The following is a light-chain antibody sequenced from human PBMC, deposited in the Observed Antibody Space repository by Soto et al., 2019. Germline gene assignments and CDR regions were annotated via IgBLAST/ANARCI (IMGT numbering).Light chain of an antibody. V-gene: IGLV1-44*01. CDR1: SSNIGSNT. CDR2: SNN. J-gene: IGLJ1*01. CDR3: AAWDDSMNGPYV. Sequence: QSVLTQPPSASGTPGQRVTISCSGSSSNIGSNTVNWYQQLPGTAPKLLIYSNNKRPSGVPDRLSGANSGTSASLAISGLQYEDEADYYCAAWDDSMNGPYVFGAGTKLTVL.